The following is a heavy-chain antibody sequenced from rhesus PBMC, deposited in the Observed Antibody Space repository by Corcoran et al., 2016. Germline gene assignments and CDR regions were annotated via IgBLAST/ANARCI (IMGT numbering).Heavy chain of an antibody. D-gene: IGHD5-24*01. CDR2: INGNSGNP. CDR1: GASFTSYW. J-gene: IGHJ4*01. V-gene: IGHV4-80*01. Sequence: QLHLQESGPGLVKPSETLSLTCAVSGASFTSYWWSWIRQSPGKGLEWIGEINGNSGNPPFHPTLKNRVTISKDASKNHLALKLSSVPAADTAVYYCARLYTVDEGYFFDYWGQGVLVTVSS. CDR3: ARLYTVDEGYFFDY.